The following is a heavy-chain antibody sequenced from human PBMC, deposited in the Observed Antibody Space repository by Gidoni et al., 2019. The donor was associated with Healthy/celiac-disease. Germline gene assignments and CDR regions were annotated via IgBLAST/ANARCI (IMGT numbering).Heavy chain of an antibody. V-gene: IGHV1-69*04. J-gene: IGHJ4*02. Sequence: QVQLVQSGAEVKKPGSSVKVSCKASGGTFSSYAISWVRQAPGQGLEWMGRIIPILGIANYAQKFQGRVTITADKSTSTAYMELSSLRSEDTAVYYCASRYCSSTSCYRFFDYWGQGTLVTVSS. CDR3: ASRYCSSTSCYRFFDY. CDR1: GGTFSSYA. D-gene: IGHD2-2*01. CDR2: IIPILGIA.